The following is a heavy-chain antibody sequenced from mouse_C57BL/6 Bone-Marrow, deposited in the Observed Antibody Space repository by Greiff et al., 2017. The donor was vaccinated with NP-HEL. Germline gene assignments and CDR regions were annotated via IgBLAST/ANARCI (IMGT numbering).Heavy chain of an antibody. V-gene: IGHV1-22*01. CDR3: ARRGIYSNYGAMDY. Sequence: LVKPGASVKMSCKASGYTFTDYNMHWVKQSHGKSLEWIGYINPNNGGTSYNQKFKGKATLTVNKSSSTAYIELRSLTSEDSAVYYCARRGIYSNYGAMDYGGQGTSVTVSS. J-gene: IGHJ4*01. CDR1: GYTFTDYN. CDR2: INPNNGGT. D-gene: IGHD2-5*01.